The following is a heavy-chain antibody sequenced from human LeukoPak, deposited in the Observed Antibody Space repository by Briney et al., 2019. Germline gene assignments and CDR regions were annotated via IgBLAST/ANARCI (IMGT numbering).Heavy chain of an antibody. CDR2: ISSSGSTI. J-gene: IGHJ6*02. Sequence: GGSLRLSCAASGFTFSDYYMSWIRQAPGKGLEWVSYISSSGSTIYYADSVKGRFTISRDNAKNSLYLQMNSLRAEDTAVYYCAILGPVVVVPAAICFWGQGTTVTVSS. V-gene: IGHV3-11*01. CDR3: AILGPVVVVPAAICF. CDR1: GFTFSDYY. D-gene: IGHD2-2*02.